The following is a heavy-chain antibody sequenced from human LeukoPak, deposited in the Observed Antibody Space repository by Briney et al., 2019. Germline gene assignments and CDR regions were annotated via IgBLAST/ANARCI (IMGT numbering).Heavy chain of an antibody. V-gene: IGHV3-49*03. J-gene: IGHJ4*02. CDR2: FRSKADCGTT. D-gene: IGHD3-3*01. CDR3: TRRVSEGYDFWSGFLFDY. Sequence: PGRSLRLSCTASGVTFGDYAMSWFRQAPGKGRGGVGFFRSKADCGTTEYVASVKGRFTISRDDSKSIAYLQMNSLKTEDTAVYYCTRRVSEGYDFWSGFLFDYWGQGTLVTVSS. CDR1: GVTFGDYA.